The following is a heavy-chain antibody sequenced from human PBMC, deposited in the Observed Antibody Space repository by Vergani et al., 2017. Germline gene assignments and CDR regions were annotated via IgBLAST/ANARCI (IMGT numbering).Heavy chain of an antibody. D-gene: IGHD2-15*01. CDR3: ARGSCLGGSCYKPLLDY. J-gene: IGHJ4*02. CDR2: IHTSGST. CDR1: GGSINSHNYY. Sequence: QVQLQESGPGLVKPSQTLSLTCTVSGGSINSHNYYWSWIRQPAGKGLEWIGRIHTSGSTNYNPSLKSRVTMSEDTSKNQFSLNLASETAADTAVYFCARGSCLGGSCYKPLLDYWGQGILVTVSS. V-gene: IGHV4-61*02.